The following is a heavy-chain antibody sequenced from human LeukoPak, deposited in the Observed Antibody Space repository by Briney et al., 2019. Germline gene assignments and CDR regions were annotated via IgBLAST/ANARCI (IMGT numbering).Heavy chain of an antibody. Sequence: GGSLRLSCAASGFTFSSYAMSWVRQAPGKGLEWVSAISGSGGSTYYADSVKGRFTISRDNSKNTLYLQMNSLRAEDTAVYYCASSRGIAAAGLYFDYWGQGTLVTVSS. J-gene: IGHJ4*02. CDR1: GFTFSSYA. CDR3: ASSRGIAAAGLYFDY. D-gene: IGHD6-13*01. V-gene: IGHV3-23*01. CDR2: ISGSGGST.